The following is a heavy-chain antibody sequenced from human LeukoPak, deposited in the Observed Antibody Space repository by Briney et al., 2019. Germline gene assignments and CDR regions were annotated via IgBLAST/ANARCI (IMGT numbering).Heavy chain of an antibody. CDR2: IRYDGSNK. V-gene: IGHV3-30*02. CDR1: GFTFSSYG. CDR3: ANEPAPSYPTDTAMATYFDY. D-gene: IGHD5-18*01. Sequence: PAGSLRLSCAVSGFTFSSYGMHWVRQAAGKGLEWVACIRYDGSNKYYADSVKGRFTIARDNSKNTLYRPMNSLRAEDTAVYYCANEPAPSYPTDTAMATYFDYWGQGTLVTVSS. J-gene: IGHJ4*02.